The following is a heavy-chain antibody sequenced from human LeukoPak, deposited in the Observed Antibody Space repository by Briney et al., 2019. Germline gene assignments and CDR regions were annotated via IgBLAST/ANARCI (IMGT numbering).Heavy chain of an antibody. CDR3: ARERSLWFGEFLI. D-gene: IGHD3-10*01. CDR1: GFTFSSYE. J-gene: IGHJ4*02. CDR2: INRVSSTI. Sequence: GGSLRLSCAASGFTFSSYEMNWVRQAPGKGLEWVSCINRVSSTIYYADSVKGRFTISRDNAKNLLYLQMNSLRAEDTAVYYCARERSLWFGEFLIWGQGTLVTVSS. V-gene: IGHV3-48*03.